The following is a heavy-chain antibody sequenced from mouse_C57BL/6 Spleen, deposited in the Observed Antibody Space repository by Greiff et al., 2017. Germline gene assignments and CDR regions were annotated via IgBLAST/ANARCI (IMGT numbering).Heavy chain of an antibody. CDR3: ARGCITTVVATNFDV. CDR1: GYTFTDYN. J-gene: IGHJ1*03. CDR2: INPNNGGT. D-gene: IGHD1-1*01. V-gene: IGHV1-22*01. Sequence: EVQLQQSGPELVKPGASVKMSCKASGYTFTDYNMHWVKQSHGKSLEWIGYINPNNGGTSYNQKFKGKATLTVNKSSSTAYMELRSLTSEDSAVYYCARGCITTVVATNFDVWGTGTTVTVSS.